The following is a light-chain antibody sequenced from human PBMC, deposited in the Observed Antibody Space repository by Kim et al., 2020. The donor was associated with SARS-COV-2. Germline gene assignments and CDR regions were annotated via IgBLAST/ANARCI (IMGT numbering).Light chain of an antibody. Sequence: SSELTQDPTVSVALGQTVRITCQGDSLRSYYASWYQQKPGQAPLHVMYGKNNRPSGIPDRFSGSSSGNTASLTITGAQAEDEADYYCDSRDSSGNHLVFGGGTQLTVL. CDR2: GKN. V-gene: IGLV3-19*01. CDR3: DSRDSSGNHLV. J-gene: IGLJ3*02. CDR1: SLRSYY.